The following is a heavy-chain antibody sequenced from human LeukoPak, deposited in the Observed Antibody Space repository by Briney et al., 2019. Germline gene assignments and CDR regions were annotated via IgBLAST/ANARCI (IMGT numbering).Heavy chain of an antibody. J-gene: IGHJ4*02. Sequence: GGSLRLSCAASGFTFSDHYMDWARQAPGKGLEWVGKTKNKAHSYTTEYAASVKRRFSISREDSKKSLYLQMNSLKTEETAVYYCASWLSGYPYWGQGTLVTVSS. CDR3: ASWLSGYPY. V-gene: IGHV3-72*01. CDR1: GFTFSDHY. CDR2: TKNKAHSYTT. D-gene: IGHD3-9*01.